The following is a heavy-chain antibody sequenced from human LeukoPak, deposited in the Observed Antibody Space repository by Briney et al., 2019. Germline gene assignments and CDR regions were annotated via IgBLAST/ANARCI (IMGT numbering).Heavy chain of an antibody. J-gene: IGHJ4*02. Sequence: PSETLSLTCTVSGGSISSGGYYWSWIRQPPGKGLEWIGYIYHSGSTYYNPSLKSRVTISVDRSKNQSSLKLSSVTAADTAVYYCASYYYGSGSELDYWGQGTLVTVAS. CDR2: IYHSGST. V-gene: IGHV4-30-2*01. CDR1: GGSISSGGYY. CDR3: ASYYYGSGSELDY. D-gene: IGHD3-10*01.